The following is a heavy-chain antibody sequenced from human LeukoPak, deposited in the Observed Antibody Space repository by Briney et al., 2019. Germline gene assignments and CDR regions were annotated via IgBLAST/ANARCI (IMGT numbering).Heavy chain of an antibody. J-gene: IGHJ6*02. CDR2: ISA. CDR3: ATVPNYGDYDQGYYYGMDV. CDR1: GYDLITYG. V-gene: IGHV1-18*04. Sequence: ASVKVSCKASGYDLITYGITWVRQAPGQGLEWMGIISAYAEKFQGRVTMTEDTSTDTAYMELSSLRSEDTAVYYCATVPNYGDYDQGYYYGMDVWGQGTTVTVSS. D-gene: IGHD4-17*01.